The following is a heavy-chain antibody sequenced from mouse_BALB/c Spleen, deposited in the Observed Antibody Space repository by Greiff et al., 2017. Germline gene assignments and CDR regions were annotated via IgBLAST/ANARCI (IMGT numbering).Heavy chain of an antibody. CDR2: ISSGSSTI. J-gene: IGHJ4*01. CDR1: GFTFSSFG. Sequence: EVNLVESGGGLVQPGGSRKLSCAASGFTFSSFGMHWVRQAPEKGLEWVAYISSGSSTIYYADTVKGRFTISRDNPKNTLILQMTSLRSEDTAVYYCTSIGDSRAMDYWGQGTSVTVSS. D-gene: IGHD2-13*01. V-gene: IGHV5-17*02. CDR3: TSIGDSRAMDY.